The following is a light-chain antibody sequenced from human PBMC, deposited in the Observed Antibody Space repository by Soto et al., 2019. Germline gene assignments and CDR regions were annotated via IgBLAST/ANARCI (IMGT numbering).Light chain of an antibody. CDR2: GSS. CDR3: QQYGSSPPYT. CDR1: QSVSGNY. V-gene: IGKV3-20*01. J-gene: IGKJ2*01. Sequence: EIVLTQSPGTLSLSPGERATLSCRASQSVSGNYLAWYQQKPGQSPRLLIYGSSDRATGIPDRFSGSGSGTDFTLTITSVEPEDFAVYYYQQYGSSPPYTFGQGTKLEIK.